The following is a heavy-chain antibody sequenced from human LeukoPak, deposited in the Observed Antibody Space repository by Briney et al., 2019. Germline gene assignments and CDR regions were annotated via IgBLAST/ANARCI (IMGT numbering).Heavy chain of an antibody. Sequence: SGPTPLKPTQTLTLTCTFSGFLLSTNGVAVGWIRQPPGKALEWLALIYGNADKRYSPSLNNKLPLTKDTSKTQVVLTMTTMDPVDTATYYCAHRTKRCDSCGYSFDYWGQGTLVTVSS. V-gene: IGHV2-5*01. J-gene: IGHJ4*02. D-gene: IGHD3-22*01. CDR3: AHRTKRCDSCGYSFDY. CDR2: IYGNADK. CDR1: GFLLSTNGVA.